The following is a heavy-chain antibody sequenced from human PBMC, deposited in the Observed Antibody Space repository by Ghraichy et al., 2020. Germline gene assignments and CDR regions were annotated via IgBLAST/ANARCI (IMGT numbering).Heavy chain of an antibody. D-gene: IGHD4-17*01. J-gene: IGHJ4*02. CDR1: GGSISSYY. CDR3: ARGDEATVTTY. V-gene: IGHV4-59*01. Sequence: SETLSLTCTVSGGSISSYYWSWIRQPPGKGLEWIGYIYYSGSTNYNPSLKSRVTISVDTSKNQFSLKLSSVTAADTAVYYCARGDEATVTTYWGQGTLVTVSS. CDR2: IYYSGST.